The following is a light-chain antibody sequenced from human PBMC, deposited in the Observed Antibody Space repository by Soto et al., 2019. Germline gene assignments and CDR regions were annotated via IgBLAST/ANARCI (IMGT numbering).Light chain of an antibody. Sequence: EIVLTQSPGTLSLSPGERATLSCRASQSVSSSYLAWYQQKPGQAPRLLIYGASSRATGIPDRFSGSGSGTDFTLTISRLEPEEFAVYYCQQLGSAPRTFGQGTKVEIK. CDR1: QSVSSSY. J-gene: IGKJ1*01. V-gene: IGKV3-20*01. CDR3: QQLGSAPRT. CDR2: GAS.